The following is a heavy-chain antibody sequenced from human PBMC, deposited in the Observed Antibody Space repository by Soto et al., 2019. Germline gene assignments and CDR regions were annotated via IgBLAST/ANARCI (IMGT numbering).Heavy chain of an antibody. J-gene: IGHJ1*01. Sequence: QVQLVQSGAEVKKPGSSVKVSCKASGGTFSSYAISWVRQAPGQGLEWMGGIIPIFGTANYGQKFQGIVTINADKSTSTAYMELSSLRSEDTAVYYCARDEGINGRRYFQHWGQGTLVTVSS. CDR2: IIPIFGTA. V-gene: IGHV1-69*06. CDR3: ARDEGINGRRYFQH. CDR1: GGTFSSYA. D-gene: IGHD2-8*01.